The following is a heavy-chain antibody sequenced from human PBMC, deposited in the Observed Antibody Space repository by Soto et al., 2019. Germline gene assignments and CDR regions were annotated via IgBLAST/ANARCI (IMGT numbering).Heavy chain of an antibody. V-gene: IGHV1-69*13. CDR2: IIPIFGTA. CDR3: ARDVGYCSGGSCYPVYYYYGMDV. D-gene: IGHD2-15*01. Sequence: SLKVSCKASGGTFSSYAISWVRQAPGQGLEWMGGIIPIFGTANYAQKFQGRVTITADESTSTAYMELSSLRSEDTAVYYCARDVGYCSGGSCYPVYYYYGMDVWGQGTTVTVSS. CDR1: GGTFSSYA. J-gene: IGHJ6*02.